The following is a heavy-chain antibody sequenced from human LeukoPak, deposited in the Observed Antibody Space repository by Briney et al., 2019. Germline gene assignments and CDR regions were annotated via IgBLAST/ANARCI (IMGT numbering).Heavy chain of an antibody. CDR2: IYHSGST. D-gene: IGHD6-13*01. CDR1: GGSISSGGYS. V-gene: IGHV4-30-2*01. Sequence: SETLSLTCAVSGGSISSGGYSWSWIRQPPGKGLEWIGYIYHSGSTYYNPSLKSRVTISVDRSKNQFSLKLSSVTAADTAVYYCARDVAAAGLGDDAFDIWGQGTMVTVSS. J-gene: IGHJ3*02. CDR3: ARDVAAAGLGDDAFDI.